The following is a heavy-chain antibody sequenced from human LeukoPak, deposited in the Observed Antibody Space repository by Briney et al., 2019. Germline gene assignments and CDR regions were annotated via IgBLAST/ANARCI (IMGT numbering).Heavy chain of an antibody. D-gene: IGHD2-2*02. CDR1: GFTFDDYA. V-gene: IGHV3-9*01. CDR3: AKGTSSSCYTSGDS. J-gene: IGHJ4*02. CDR2: ISWNSGSI. Sequence: PGGSLRLSCAASGFTFDDYAMHWVRQAPGKGLEWVSGISWNSGSIGYADSVKGRFTISRDNAKNSLYLQMNSLRAEDTAIYYCAKGTSSSCYTSGDSWGQGTLVTVSS.